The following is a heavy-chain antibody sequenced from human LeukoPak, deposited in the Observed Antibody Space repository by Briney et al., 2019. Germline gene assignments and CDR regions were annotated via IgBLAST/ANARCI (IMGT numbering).Heavy chain of an antibody. CDR1: GFTFSSYA. V-gene: IGHV3-30*01. Sequence: GRSLRLSCAASGFTFSSYAMHWVRQAPGKGLEWVAVISYDGSNKYYVDSVKGRFTISRDNSKNTLYLQMNSLRAEDTAVYYCARDSLRFLEWPTLDYWGQGTLVTVSS. J-gene: IGHJ4*02. D-gene: IGHD3-3*01. CDR2: ISYDGSNK. CDR3: ARDSLRFLEWPTLDY.